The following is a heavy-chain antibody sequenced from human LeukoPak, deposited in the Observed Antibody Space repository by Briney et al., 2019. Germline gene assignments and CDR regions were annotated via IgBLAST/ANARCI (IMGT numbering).Heavy chain of an antibody. J-gene: IGHJ4*02. Sequence: SETLSLTCTVSGYSISSGYYWGWIRQPPGKGLEWIGSIYHSGSTYYNPSLKSRVTISVDTSKNQFSLKLSSVTAADTAVYYCARGSMATSGNTFDYWGQGTPVTVSS. CDR1: GYSISSGYY. CDR2: IYHSGST. V-gene: IGHV4-38-2*02. D-gene: IGHD6-13*01. CDR3: ARGSMATSGNTFDY.